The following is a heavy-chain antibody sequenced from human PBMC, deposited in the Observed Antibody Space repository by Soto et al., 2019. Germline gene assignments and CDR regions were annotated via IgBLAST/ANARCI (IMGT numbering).Heavy chain of an antibody. CDR1: GFIFSNYA. V-gene: IGHV3-23*01. CDR3: AKDLIRGDGYEDPDY. CDR2: IYAAGSGK. Sequence: PGGSLRLSCEASGFIFSNYAVFWFRQAPGKGLEWVSTIYAAGSGKYYAGSVKGRFTISRDNSRDTLFLQMDSLRAEDTAIYFCAKDLIRGDGYEDPDYWGQGTLVTVSS. D-gene: IGHD5-12*01. J-gene: IGHJ4*02.